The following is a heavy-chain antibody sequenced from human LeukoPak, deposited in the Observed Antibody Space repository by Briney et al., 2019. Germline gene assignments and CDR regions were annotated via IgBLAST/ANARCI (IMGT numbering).Heavy chain of an antibody. J-gene: IGHJ6*02. V-gene: IGHV3-23*01. Sequence: GGSLRLSCAASGFTFSSYAMSWVRQAPGKGLEWVSAISGSGGSTYYADSVKGRFTISRDNSKNTLYLQMNSLRAKDTAVYYCAKALGVGGSGSYYYYYGMDVWGQGTTVTVSS. CDR2: ISGSGGST. D-gene: IGHD3-10*01. CDR3: AKALGVGGSGSYYYYYGMDV. CDR1: GFTFSSYA.